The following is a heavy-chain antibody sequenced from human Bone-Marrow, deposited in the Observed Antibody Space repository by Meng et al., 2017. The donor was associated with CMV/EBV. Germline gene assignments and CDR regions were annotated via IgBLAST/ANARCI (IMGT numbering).Heavy chain of an antibody. D-gene: IGHD2-2*01. CDR3: ARDRGSTSLNHYFDY. CDR2: MNPNSGNT. V-gene: IGHV1-8*03. CDR1: GYTFTSYD. J-gene: IGHJ4*02. Sequence: ASVKVSCKASGYTFTSYDINWVRQATGQGLEWMGWMNPNSGNTGYAQKFQGRVTITADKSTSTAYMVLSSLRSEDTAVYYCARDRGSTSLNHYFDYWGQGTLVTVSS.